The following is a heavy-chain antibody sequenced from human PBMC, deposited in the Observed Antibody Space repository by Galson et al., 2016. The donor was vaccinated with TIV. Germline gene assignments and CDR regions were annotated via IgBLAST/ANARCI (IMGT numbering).Heavy chain of an antibody. CDR3: ARVNWARAFDY. Sequence: SVKVSCKASGYIFINYYIHRVRQAPGQGLEWLGWFNPDSGATQYAQKFQGRVTMTRDTSISTAYMELRRLMSDDTAVYYCARVNWARAFDYWGQGTQVTVSS. J-gene: IGHJ4*02. CDR1: GYIFINYY. D-gene: IGHD7-27*01. V-gene: IGHV1-2*02. CDR2: FNPDSGAT.